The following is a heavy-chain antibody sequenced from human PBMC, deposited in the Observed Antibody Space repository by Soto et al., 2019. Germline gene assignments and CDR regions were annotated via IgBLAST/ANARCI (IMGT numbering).Heavy chain of an antibody. CDR1: SGAIIRSNW. CDR3: AGRPWTGAPQPVYF. CDR2: TYHSGST. D-gene: IGHD1-1*01. J-gene: IGHJ4*02. Sequence: QVQLQESGPGLVKPSGPLSRTCAVSSGAIIRSNWWSGVRQPPGKGLEWIGDTYHSGSTHYNPSLTTRVTISVDKSRNQFSLTLSSVTAADTAVYYCAGRPWTGAPQPVYFWGQGTPFPGSS. V-gene: IGHV4-4*02.